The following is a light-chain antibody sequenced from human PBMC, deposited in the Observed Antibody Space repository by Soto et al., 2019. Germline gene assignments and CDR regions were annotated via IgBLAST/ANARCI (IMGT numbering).Light chain of an antibody. CDR2: DVS. CDR1: SSDVGGYNY. CDR3: SSYTTSNTRQIV. J-gene: IGLJ1*01. V-gene: IGLV2-14*03. Sequence: QSVLTQPASVSGSPGQSSTISCTGTSSDVGGYNYVSWHQHHPGKAPKLMIYDVSNRPSGVSNRFSGSKSGNTASLTISGLQPEDEADYYCSSYTTSNTRQIVFGTGTKVTVL.